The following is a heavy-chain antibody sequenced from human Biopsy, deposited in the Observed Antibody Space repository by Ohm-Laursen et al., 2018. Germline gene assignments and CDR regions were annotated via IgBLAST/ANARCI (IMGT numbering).Heavy chain of an antibody. CDR1: GYTFTGYH. Sequence: KVSCKASGYTFTGYHVHWVRQAPGQGLEWMGWINAKTGDTNYAQKFQGRVTMTRDTSISTAYVDLSSLRSDDTAAYYCTRGGYYYDSLAYYYWFDPWGQGTLVTVSS. J-gene: IGHJ5*02. V-gene: IGHV1-2*02. CDR3: TRGGYYYDSLAYYYWFDP. D-gene: IGHD3-22*01. CDR2: INAKTGDT.